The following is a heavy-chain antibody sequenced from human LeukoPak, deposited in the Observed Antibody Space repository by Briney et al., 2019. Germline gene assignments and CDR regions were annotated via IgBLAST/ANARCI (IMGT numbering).Heavy chain of an antibody. CDR1: GGSISSSTVY. D-gene: IGHD3-22*01. CDR3: ARPGYYDKSGFNFDY. J-gene: IGHJ4*02. CDR2: INYSGYT. Sequence: SETLSLTCTVSGGSISSSTVYWGWIRQPPGKGLEWIGGINYSGYTYYNPSLKSRVTISVDTPKNQFSLKLSSVTAADTAVYYCARPGYYDKSGFNFDYWGQGTLVTVSS. V-gene: IGHV4-39*01.